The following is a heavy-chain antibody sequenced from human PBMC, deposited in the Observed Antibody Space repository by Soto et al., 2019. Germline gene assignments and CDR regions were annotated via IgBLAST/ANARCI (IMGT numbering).Heavy chain of an antibody. CDR2: ISAYNGNT. Sequence: QIQLVQSGAEVKRPGASVKVSCKATGYTFCSYHITWVRQAPGEGLEWMGWISAYNGNTNYAQNLQGRVTMTTDPSTSTAYMELRSLRSDDTAVYYCARDLPPVDYWGQGTLVTVSS. V-gene: IGHV1-18*01. J-gene: IGHJ4*02. CDR3: ARDLPPVDY. CDR1: GYTFCSYH.